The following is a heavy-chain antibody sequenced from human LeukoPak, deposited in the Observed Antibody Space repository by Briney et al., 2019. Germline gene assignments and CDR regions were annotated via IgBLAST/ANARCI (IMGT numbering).Heavy chain of an antibody. CDR3: AKGVLVGYNWNDVGSIWFDP. J-gene: IGHJ5*02. CDR1: GFTFDDYG. Sequence: QTGGSLRLSCAASGFTFDDYGMSWVRQAPGKGLEWVSAISGSGGSTYYADSVKGRFTISRDNSKNTLYLQMNSLRAEDTAVYYCAKGVLVGYNWNDVGSIWFDPWGQGTLVTVSS. CDR2: ISGSGGST. D-gene: IGHD1-20*01. V-gene: IGHV3-23*01.